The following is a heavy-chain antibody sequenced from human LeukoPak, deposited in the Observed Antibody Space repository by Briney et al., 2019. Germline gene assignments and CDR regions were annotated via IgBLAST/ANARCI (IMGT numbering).Heavy chain of an antibody. J-gene: IGHJ3*02. CDR3: ASPLSTALPHDAFDI. D-gene: IGHD2/OR15-2a*01. CDR2: INPSGGST. V-gene: IGHV1-46*01. CDR1: GYTFTSYY. Sequence: GASVKVSCKASGYTFTSYYMHRVLQAPGQGLEWMGIINPSGGSTSYAQKFQGRVTMTRDMSTSTVYMELSSLRSEDTAVYYCASPLSTALPHDAFDIWGQGTMVTVSS.